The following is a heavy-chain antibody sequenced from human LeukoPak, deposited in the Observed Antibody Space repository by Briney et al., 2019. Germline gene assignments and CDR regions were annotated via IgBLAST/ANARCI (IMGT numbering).Heavy chain of an antibody. J-gene: IGHJ4*02. Sequence: SETLSLTCTVSGGSISSSSYYWGWIRQPPGKGLEWIGSIYYSGSTYYNPSLKSRVTISVDTSKNQFSLKLSSVTAADTAVYYCARDYYDFWSGLFDHWGQGTLVTVSS. CDR3: ARDYYDFWSGLFDH. CDR2: IYYSGST. V-gene: IGHV4-39*02. CDR1: GGSISSSSYY. D-gene: IGHD3-3*01.